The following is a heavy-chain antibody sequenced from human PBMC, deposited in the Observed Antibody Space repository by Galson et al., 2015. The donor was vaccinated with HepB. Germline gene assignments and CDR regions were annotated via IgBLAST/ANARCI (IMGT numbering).Heavy chain of an antibody. Sequence: SVKVSCKASGYTFTSHGISWVRQAPGQGLEWMGWISAYNGDTNYEQKLQGRVTTTADTSAGTAYMELRSLRSDDTAVYYCARGRYSSSPPDYWGQGTLVTVSS. CDR1: GYTFTSHG. CDR2: ISAYNGDT. D-gene: IGHD6-6*01. V-gene: IGHV1-18*01. J-gene: IGHJ4*02. CDR3: ARGRYSSSPPDY.